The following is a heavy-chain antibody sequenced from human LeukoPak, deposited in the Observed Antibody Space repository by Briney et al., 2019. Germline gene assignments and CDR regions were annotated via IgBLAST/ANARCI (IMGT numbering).Heavy chain of an antibody. D-gene: IGHD3-3*01. CDR1: GYTFTSYG. V-gene: IGHV1-18*01. CDR2: ISAYNGNT. J-gene: IGHJ4*02. Sequence: ASVKVSCKASGYTFTSYGISWVLQAPGQGLEWMGWISAYNGNTNYAQKLQGRVTMTTDTSTSTAYMELRSLRSDDTAVYYCARAPYYDFWSGYSKYYFDYWGQGTLVTVSS. CDR3: ARAPYYDFWSGYSKYYFDY.